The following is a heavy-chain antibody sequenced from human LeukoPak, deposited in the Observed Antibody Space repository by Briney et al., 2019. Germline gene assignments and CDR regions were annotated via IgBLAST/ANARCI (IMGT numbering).Heavy chain of an antibody. J-gene: IGHJ5*02. CDR2: IYTSGST. CDR1: GGSISSGSYY. D-gene: IGHD3-10*01. Sequence: SETLSLTCTVSGGSISSGSYYWSWIRQPAGKGLEWIGRIYTSGSTNYNPSLKSRVTISVDTSKNQFSLKLSSVTAADTAVYYCARDLLGYGSGSSPVFDPWGQGTLVTVSS. CDR3: ARDLLGYGSGSSPVFDP. V-gene: IGHV4-61*02.